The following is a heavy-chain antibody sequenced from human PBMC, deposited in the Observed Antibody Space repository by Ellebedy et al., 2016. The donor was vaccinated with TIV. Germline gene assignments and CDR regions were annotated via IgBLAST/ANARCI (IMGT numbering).Heavy chain of an antibody. CDR2: IYTSGST. V-gene: IGHV4-4*07. Sequence: MPSETLSLTCTVSGGSISSYYWSWIRQPAGKGLEWIGRIYTSGSTNYNPSLKSGVTISVDTSKNQISLTLMSSVSAADTAVYYCARVAITAAVGGGYFDLWGRGTLVTVSS. CDR3: ARVAITAAVGGGYFDL. D-gene: IGHD6-13*01. J-gene: IGHJ2*01. CDR1: GGSISSYY.